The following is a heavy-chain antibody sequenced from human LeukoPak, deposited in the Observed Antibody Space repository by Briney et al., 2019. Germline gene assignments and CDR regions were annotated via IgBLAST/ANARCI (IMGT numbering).Heavy chain of an antibody. V-gene: IGHV3-21*01. CDR3: VQGTRRGAITMVRGVIGKSYYFDS. J-gene: IGHJ4*02. Sequence: GGSLRLSCAASGFTFSSYSMNWVRQAPGKGLERVSSISSSSSYIYHADSVKGRFTISRDNSKNTLYLQMNSLRAEDTAVYYCVQGTRRGAITMVRGVIGKSYYFDSWGQGTLVTVSS. CDR1: GFTFSSYS. CDR2: ISSSSSYI. D-gene: IGHD3-10*01.